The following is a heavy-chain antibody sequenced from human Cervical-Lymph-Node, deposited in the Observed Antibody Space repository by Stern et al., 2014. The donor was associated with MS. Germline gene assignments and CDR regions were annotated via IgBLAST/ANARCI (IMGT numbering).Heavy chain of an antibody. CDR2: IKQDGSEH. V-gene: IGHV3-7*01. J-gene: IGHJ3*02. D-gene: IGHD1-26*01. Sequence: EVQLEESGGGLVQPGGSLRLSCAASGFTFSSYWMTWVRQSPGKGLEWVANIKQDGSEHYYANPMKGRFSISRDNAKNSLYLQMNSLRVEDTAVYYCARDLVAATRRGSFDIWGQGTMVTVSS. CDR3: ARDLVAATRRGSFDI. CDR1: GFTFSSYW.